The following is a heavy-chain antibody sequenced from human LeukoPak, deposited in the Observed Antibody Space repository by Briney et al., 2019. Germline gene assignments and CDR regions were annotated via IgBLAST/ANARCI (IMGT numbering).Heavy chain of an antibody. J-gene: IGHJ4*02. CDR2: IYTSGST. Sequence: SETLSLTCTASGGSISSYYWSWIRQPAGKGLEWIGLIYTSGSTNYNPSLKSRITMSVDTSKNQFSLKLSSVTAADTAVYYCARGSGSGSYYNGFDYWGQGTLVTVSS. V-gene: IGHV4-4*07. D-gene: IGHD3-10*01. CDR1: GGSISSYY. CDR3: ARGSGSGSYYNGFDY.